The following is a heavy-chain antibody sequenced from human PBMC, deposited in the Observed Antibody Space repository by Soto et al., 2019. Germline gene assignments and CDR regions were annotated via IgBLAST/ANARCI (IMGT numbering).Heavy chain of an antibody. Sequence: ASVKVSCKASGYTFTSYYMHWVRQAPGQGLEWMGIINPSGGGTSCAQKFQGRVTMTMDTSTSTVYMELSSLRSEDTAVYYCAAFNYDILTGYYASFDYWGQGTLVTVSS. V-gene: IGHV1-46*01. D-gene: IGHD3-9*01. CDR1: GYTFTSYY. CDR2: INPSGGGT. CDR3: AAFNYDILTGYYASFDY. J-gene: IGHJ4*02.